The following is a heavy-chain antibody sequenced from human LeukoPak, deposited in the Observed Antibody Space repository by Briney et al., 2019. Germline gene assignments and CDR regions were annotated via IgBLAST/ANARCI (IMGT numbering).Heavy chain of an antibody. CDR1: GYTFTNYG. Sequence: SVKASFKASGYTFTNYGISWMRQAPGQGLEWMGWITTYNGYTNYAQKFQGRVTMTTDTSTSTAYMELRSLRSDDAAVYYCARLSGSYYILDYWGQGTLVTVSS. D-gene: IGHD1-26*01. J-gene: IGHJ4*02. V-gene: IGHV1-18*01. CDR3: ARLSGSYYILDY. CDR2: ITTYNGYT.